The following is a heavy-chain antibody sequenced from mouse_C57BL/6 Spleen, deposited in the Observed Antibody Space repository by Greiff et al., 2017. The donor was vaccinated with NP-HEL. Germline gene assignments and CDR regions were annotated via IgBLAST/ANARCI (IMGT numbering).Heavy chain of an antibody. CDR1: GFTFSDYG. Sequence: DVQLVASGGGLVKPGGSLKLSCAASGFTFSDYGMHWVRQAPEKGLEWVAYISSGSSTIYYADTVKGRFTISRDNAKNTLFLQMTSLRSEDTAMYYCATYDYDEGYAMDYWGQGTSVTVSS. D-gene: IGHD2-4*01. J-gene: IGHJ4*01. CDR2: ISSGSSTI. V-gene: IGHV5-17*01. CDR3: ATYDYDEGYAMDY.